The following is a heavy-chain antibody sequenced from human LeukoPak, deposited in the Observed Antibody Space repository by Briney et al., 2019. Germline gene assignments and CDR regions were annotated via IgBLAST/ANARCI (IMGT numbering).Heavy chain of an antibody. J-gene: IGHJ4*02. D-gene: IGHD3-10*01. CDR3: AKVAKYYYGPETYFFFEN. CDR2: TYRSGST. CDR1: GGSFSGYY. V-gene: IGHV4-34*01. Sequence: SETLSLACAIYGGSFSGYYWCWIRQSPGKGLEWMGETYRSGSTNYNPSLKSRVTISLDTSKNQFSLKLSSVTAADTAVYYCAKVAKYYYGPETYFFFENWGQGTLVTVSS.